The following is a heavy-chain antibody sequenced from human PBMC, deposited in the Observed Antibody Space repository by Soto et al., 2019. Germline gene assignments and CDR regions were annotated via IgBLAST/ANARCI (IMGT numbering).Heavy chain of an antibody. V-gene: IGHV3-21*02. Sequence: EVQLVESGGRLVKPGESLRLSCVASGFDFSYYTMNWVRQAPGKGLEWVSAISASSSHKYSADSVRGRFTFSRDNANNSLYLQMNNLRVEDTAVYYCARLRSDAFDIWGQVTLVTVSS. D-gene: IGHD4-17*01. CDR1: GFDFSYYT. J-gene: IGHJ3*02. CDR3: ARLRSDAFDI. CDR2: ISASSSHK.